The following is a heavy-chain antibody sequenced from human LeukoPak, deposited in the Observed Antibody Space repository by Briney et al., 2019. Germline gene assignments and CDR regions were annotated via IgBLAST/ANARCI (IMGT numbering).Heavy chain of an antibody. CDR1: GFTFSSYS. CDR2: ISSSSSYI. Sequence: GGSLRLSCAASGFTFSSYSMNWVRQAPGKGLEWVSSISSSSSYIYYADSVKGRFTISRDNAKNSLYLQMNSLRAEDTAVYYCAKAGGSSSGWFGFWGQGTLVTVSS. D-gene: IGHD6-19*01. CDR3: AKAGGSSSGWFGF. J-gene: IGHJ4*02. V-gene: IGHV3-21*04.